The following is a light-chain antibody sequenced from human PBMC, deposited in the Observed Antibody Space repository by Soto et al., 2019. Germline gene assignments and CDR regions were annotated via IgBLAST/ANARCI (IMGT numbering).Light chain of an antibody. CDR3: QQYNSYPYS. J-gene: IGKJ2*01. CDR1: QSISTW. CDR2: DAS. Sequence: DIQMTQSPSTVSASVGDGVPITCRASQSISTWLAWYQQKPGKAPNLLIYDASALESGGPSGFSGSGSGTEFTLTISSLQPDDSATYYCQQYNSYPYSFGQGTKVDIK. V-gene: IGKV1-5*01.